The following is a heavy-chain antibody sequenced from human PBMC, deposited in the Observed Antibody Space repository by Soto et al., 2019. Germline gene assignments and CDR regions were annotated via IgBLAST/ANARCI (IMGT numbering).Heavy chain of an antibody. V-gene: IGHV3-23*01. CDR3: AKVGGSSSSDKVRYFKH. Sequence: GGSLRLSCAASGFTFSSYAMSWVRQAPGKGLEWVSAISGSGGSTYYADSVKGRFTISRDNSKNTLYLQMNSLRAEDTAVYYCAKVGGSSSSDKVRYFKHWDQGTLVTVSS. CDR2: ISGSGGST. CDR1: GFTFSSYA. D-gene: IGHD6-6*01. J-gene: IGHJ1*01.